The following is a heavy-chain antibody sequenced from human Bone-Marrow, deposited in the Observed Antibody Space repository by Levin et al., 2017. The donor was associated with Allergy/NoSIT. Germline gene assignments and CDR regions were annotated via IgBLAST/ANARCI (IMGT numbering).Heavy chain of an antibody. Sequence: EASVKVSCEASGYTFTDYYIYWMRQAPGQGLEWMGWVHPNSGGKDYAQKYEARVTMTRDTSLRTAYMDLSSLTSDDTAVYYCARGGVTLWGAHMDVWGQGTAVYVSS. V-gene: IGHV1-2*02. J-gene: IGHJ6*02. CDR2: VHPNSGGK. CDR3: ARGGVTLWGAHMDV. D-gene: IGHD7-27*01. CDR1: GYTFTDYY.